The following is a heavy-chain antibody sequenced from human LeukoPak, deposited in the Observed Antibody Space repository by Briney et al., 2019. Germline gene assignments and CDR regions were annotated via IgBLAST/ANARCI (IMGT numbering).Heavy chain of an antibody. CDR3: ARKGLAKHYYGSAYYFDY. V-gene: IGHV1-8*01. J-gene: IGHJ4*02. CDR1: GYTFTSYD. D-gene: IGHD3-10*01. Sequence: GASVKVSCKASGYTFTSYDINWVRQATGQGLEWMGWMNPNSGNTGYAQKFQGRVTMTRNTSISTAYMELSSLRSEDTAVYYCARKGLAKHYYGSAYYFDYWGQGTLVTVSS. CDR2: MNPNSGNT.